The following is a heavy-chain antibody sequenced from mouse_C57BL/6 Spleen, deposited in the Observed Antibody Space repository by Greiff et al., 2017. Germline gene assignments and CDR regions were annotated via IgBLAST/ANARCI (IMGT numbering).Heavy chain of an antibody. CDR2: IDPETGGT. D-gene: IGHD2-5*01. CDR1: GYTFTDYE. V-gene: IGHV1-15*01. CDR3: TRWGSNYDWFAY. Sequence: VQLQQSGAELVRPGASVTLSCKASGYTFTDYEMHWVKQTPVHGLEWIGAIDPETGGTAYNQKFKGKAILTADKSSSTVYMELRSLTSEDSAVYYCTRWGSNYDWFAYWGQGTLVTVSA. J-gene: IGHJ3*01.